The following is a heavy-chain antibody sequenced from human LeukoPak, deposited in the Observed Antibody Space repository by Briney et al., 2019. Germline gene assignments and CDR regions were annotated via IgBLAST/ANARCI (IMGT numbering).Heavy chain of an antibody. CDR2: IIPISGTA. D-gene: IGHD5-24*01. Sequence: SVKVSCKASGGTFSSYAISWVRQAPGQGLEWMGGIIPISGTANYAQKFQGRVTITTDESTSTAYMELSSLRSEDTAVYYCARVRDELQLPYYFDYWGQGTLVTVSS. CDR3: ARVRDELQLPYYFDY. J-gene: IGHJ4*02. V-gene: IGHV1-69*05. CDR1: GGTFSSYA.